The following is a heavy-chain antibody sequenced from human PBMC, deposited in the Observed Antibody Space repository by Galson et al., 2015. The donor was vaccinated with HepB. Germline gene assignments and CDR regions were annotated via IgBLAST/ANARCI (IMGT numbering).Heavy chain of an antibody. CDR1: GFTFSSYW. V-gene: IGHV3-74*01. CDR2: INSDGSST. Sequence: SLRLSCAASGFTFSSYWMHWVRQAPGKGLVWVSRINSDGSSTSYADSVKGRFTISRDNAKNTLYLQMNSLRAEDTAVYYCARDIGTHYDFWSGYVGDWFDPWGQGILVTVSS. D-gene: IGHD3-3*01. J-gene: IGHJ5*02. CDR3: ARDIGTHYDFWSGYVGDWFDP.